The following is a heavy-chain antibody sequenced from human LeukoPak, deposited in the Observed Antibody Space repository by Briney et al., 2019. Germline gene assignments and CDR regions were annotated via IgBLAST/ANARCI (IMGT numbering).Heavy chain of an antibody. CDR3: ARSSPPTYYLFYYYMDV. Sequence: ASVNVSCKCSGYTFTGCYNHWVRHRQGPGMGWMGLIIPSSGGATYAQNSQGRGIITTDKSVSPAYMELSSLRSDDTAVYYCARSSPPTYYLFYYYMDVWAKGSTVSVSS. CDR2: IIPSSGGA. V-gene: IGHV1-2*02. D-gene: IGHD1-26*01. CDR1: GYTFTGCY. J-gene: IGHJ6*03.